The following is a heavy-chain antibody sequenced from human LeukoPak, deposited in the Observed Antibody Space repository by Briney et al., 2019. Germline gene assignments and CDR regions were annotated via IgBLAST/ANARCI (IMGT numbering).Heavy chain of an antibody. CDR2: ISYDGSNK. Sequence: PGMSLRLSCAASGFTFSSYGMHWVRQAPGKGLEWVAVISYDGSNKYYADSVKGRFTISRDNSKNTLYLQMDSLRAEDTAVYYCARPYCSSTSCDAFDIWGQGTMVTVSS. CDR3: ARPYCSSTSCDAFDI. D-gene: IGHD2-2*01. J-gene: IGHJ3*02. CDR1: GFTFSSYG. V-gene: IGHV3-30*03.